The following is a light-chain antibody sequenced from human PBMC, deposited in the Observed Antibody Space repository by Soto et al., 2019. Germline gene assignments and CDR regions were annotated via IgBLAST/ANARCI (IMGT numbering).Light chain of an antibody. V-gene: IGLV2-14*01. CDR2: EVS. Sequence: SALTQPASVSGSPGQSITISCTGTSSDVGGYNYVSWYQQHPGKAPKLMIYEVSNRPSGVSNRFSGSKSGNTASLTISGLQAEDEADYYCSSYTSSSNVFGTGTKVTVL. CDR3: SSYTSSSNV. CDR1: SSDVGGYNY. J-gene: IGLJ1*01.